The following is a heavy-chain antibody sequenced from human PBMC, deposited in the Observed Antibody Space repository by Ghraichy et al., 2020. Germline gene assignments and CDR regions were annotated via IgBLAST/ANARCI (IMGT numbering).Heavy chain of an antibody. CDR1: GFTFSNYA. CDR3: AKGRRELTK. D-gene: IGHD1-26*01. J-gene: IGHJ4*02. CDR2: ITGSGLNT. V-gene: IGHV3-23*01. Sequence: GGSLNISCAASGFTFSNYAMTWVRQAPGKGLEWVSAITGSGLNTYYADSVKGRFTISRDNSKNTVYLQMNSLRAEDTAVYYCAKGRRELTKWGQGSLVTVSS.